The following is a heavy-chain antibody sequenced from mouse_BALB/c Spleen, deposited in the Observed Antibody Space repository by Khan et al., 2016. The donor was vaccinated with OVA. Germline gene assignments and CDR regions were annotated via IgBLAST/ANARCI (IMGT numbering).Heavy chain of an antibody. CDR1: GYIFTNYW. D-gene: IGHD1-1*01. CDR2: IYPGTGST. J-gene: IGHJ4*01. Sequence: QVQLKQSGAELVRPGASVKLSCKASGYIFTNYWIQWVKQRPGQGLEWIARIYPGTGSTYYNEKFKGKATLTADKSSSTAYMQLSSLKSEDSAVYLCASSDYGSTYAMDNWGQGTTVTVSS. V-gene: IGHV1-76*01. CDR3: ASSDYGSTYAMDN.